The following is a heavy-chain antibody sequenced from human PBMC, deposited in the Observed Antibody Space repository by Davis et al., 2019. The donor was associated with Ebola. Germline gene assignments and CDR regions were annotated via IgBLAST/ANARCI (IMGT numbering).Heavy chain of an antibody. J-gene: IGHJ5*02. V-gene: IGHV4-34*12. CDR3: ARNSTTSGWFDP. CDR2: IIHSGNT. Sequence: PGGSLRLSCGVYGGSFTNYYWTWIRQPPGRGLEWIGEIIHSGNTNYNPSLKSRLTISLDASKNQFSLTLTSVTVADTAVYYCARNSTTSGWFDPWGPGTLVTVSS. CDR1: GGSFTNYY. D-gene: IGHD1-14*01.